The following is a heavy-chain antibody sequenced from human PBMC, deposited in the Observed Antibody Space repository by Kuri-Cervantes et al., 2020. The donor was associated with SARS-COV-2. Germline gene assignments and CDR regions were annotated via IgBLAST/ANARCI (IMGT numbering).Heavy chain of an antibody. D-gene: IGHD1-20*01. CDR2: MNPNSGNT. CDR1: GYTFTSYD. CDR3: ASITGTTEWFDP. Sequence: ASVKVSCKASGYTFTSYDINWVRQATGQGLEWMGWMNPNSGNTNYAQKFQGRVTITTDESTSTAYMELSSLRSEDTAVYYCASITGTTEWFDPWGQGTLVTVSS. J-gene: IGHJ5*02. V-gene: IGHV1-8*03.